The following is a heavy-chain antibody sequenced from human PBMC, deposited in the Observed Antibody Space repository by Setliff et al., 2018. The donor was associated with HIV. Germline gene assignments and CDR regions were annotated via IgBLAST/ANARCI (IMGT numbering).Heavy chain of an antibody. V-gene: IGHV4-38-2*01. CDR1: GYSISSGYF. CDR2: VYHGGTT. Sequence: SETLSLTCDVSGYSISSGYFWGWIRQFPGTGLQWIGRVYHGGTTNYNPTLRSRVTISTDASKNQFSLKLTSVSAADTAVYFCARDRALRFSQSPSSHYFDYWGQGTLVTVSS. CDR3: ARDRALRFSQSPSSHYFDY. D-gene: IGHD3-3*01. J-gene: IGHJ4*03.